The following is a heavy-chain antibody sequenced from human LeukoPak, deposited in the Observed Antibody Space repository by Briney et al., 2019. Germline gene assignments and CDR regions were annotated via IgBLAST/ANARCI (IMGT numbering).Heavy chain of an antibody. Sequence: PSETLSLTCTVSGGSISSSSYYWGWLRQPPGKGLEWFGNIYYSGSTYYNPSLESRVTMSLDTSKNQFSLKLSSVTAADTAVYYCARDENGYVWGSFRAWGQGTLVTVSS. CDR2: IYYSGST. CDR1: GGSISSSSYY. CDR3: ARDENGYVWGSFRA. J-gene: IGHJ5*02. V-gene: IGHV4-39*07. D-gene: IGHD3-16*02.